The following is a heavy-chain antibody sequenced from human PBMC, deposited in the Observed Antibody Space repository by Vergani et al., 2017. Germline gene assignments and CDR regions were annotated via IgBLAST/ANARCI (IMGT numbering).Heavy chain of an antibody. Sequence: QVHLVQSGAEVKKPGASVKVSCKASGYTFTSYGISWVRQAPGQGLEWMGWISAYNGNTNYAQKFQDRVTITRDRSMSTAYMELSSLRSEDTAMYYCASSSSSGEYYYWGQGTLVTVSS. CDR1: GYTFTSYG. J-gene: IGHJ4*02. CDR2: ISAYNGNT. V-gene: IGHV1-18*01. CDR3: ASSSSSGEYYY. D-gene: IGHD6-6*01.